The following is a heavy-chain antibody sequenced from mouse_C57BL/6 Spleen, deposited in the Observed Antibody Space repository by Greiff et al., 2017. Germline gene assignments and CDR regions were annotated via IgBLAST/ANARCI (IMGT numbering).Heavy chain of an antibody. V-gene: IGHV1-4*01. Sequence: QVQLQQSGAELARPGASVKMSCKASGYTFTSYTMHWVKQRPGQGLEWIGYINPSSGYTKYNQKFKDKATLTADKSSSTAYMQLSSLTSEDSAVYYCALGDYYGSSSFAYWGQGTLVTVSA. J-gene: IGHJ3*01. CDR1: GYTFTSYT. D-gene: IGHD1-1*01. CDR3: ALGDYYGSSSFAY. CDR2: INPSSGYT.